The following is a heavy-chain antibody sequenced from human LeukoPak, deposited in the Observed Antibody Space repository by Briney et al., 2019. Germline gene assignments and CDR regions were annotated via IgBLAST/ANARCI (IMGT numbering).Heavy chain of an antibody. Sequence: SGTLSLTCTVSGAPISRGGFFWSWVRQHPGKALEWIGYINYSGTTFRNPSLQSRVSISVDTSKNQFSLNVTSMTVADTAVYFCAKDQSGGLDYWGQGVLVTVSS. V-gene: IGHV4-31*03. CDR2: INYSGTT. J-gene: IGHJ4*02. D-gene: IGHD3-10*01. CDR3: AKDQSGGLDY. CDR1: GAPISRGGFF.